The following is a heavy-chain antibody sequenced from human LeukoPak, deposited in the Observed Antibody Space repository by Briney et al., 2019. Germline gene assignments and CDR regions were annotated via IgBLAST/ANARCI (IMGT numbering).Heavy chain of an antibody. V-gene: IGHV3-20*04. Sequence: RGSLRLSCAASGFTFADYCMSWVRQAPGKGLEWVGGINWNGGSTGYADSVKGRFTISRDNAKNSLYLQMNSLRAEDTALYYCARGTGGGGGTCPISHYYYYYYVGVWGKGTTVTVSS. CDR1: GFTFADYC. CDR3: ARGTGGGGGTCPISHYYYYYYVGV. J-gene: IGHJ6*03. D-gene: IGHD2-15*01. CDR2: INWNGGST.